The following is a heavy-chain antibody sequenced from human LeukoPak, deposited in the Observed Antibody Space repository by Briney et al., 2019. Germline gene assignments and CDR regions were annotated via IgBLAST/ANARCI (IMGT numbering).Heavy chain of an antibody. CDR3: AKSPRGYNWYFDL. V-gene: IGHV3-23*01. Sequence: GSQRLSCVGSGFTFHHYAMSWVRQAPGKGLEWASTVGGAGVSTWYAHSVKRRFTISRDNSKNTLHLQMNRLRVEDTAVYFCAKSPRGYNWYFDLWGRAAMATVSS. CDR2: VGGAGVST. CDR1: GFTFHHYA. J-gene: IGHJ2*01. D-gene: IGHD1-1*01.